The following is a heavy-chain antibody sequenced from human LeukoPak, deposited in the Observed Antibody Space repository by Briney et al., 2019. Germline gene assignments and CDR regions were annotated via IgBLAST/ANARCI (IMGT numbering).Heavy chain of an antibody. V-gene: IGHV4-39*01. Sequence: PSETLSLTCTVSGGSISSSSYYWGWIRQPPGKGLEWIGSIYYSGSTYYNPSLKSRVTISVDTSKNQFSLKLSSVTAADTAVYYCASYIRHYDSSDQGGIVDYWGQGTLVTVSS. CDR1: GGSISSSSYY. D-gene: IGHD3-22*01. CDR3: ASYIRHYDSSDQGGIVDY. CDR2: IYYSGST. J-gene: IGHJ4*02.